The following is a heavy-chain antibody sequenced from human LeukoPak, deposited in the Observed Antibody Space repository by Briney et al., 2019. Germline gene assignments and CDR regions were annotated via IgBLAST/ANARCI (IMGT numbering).Heavy chain of an antibody. J-gene: IGHJ4*02. CDR3: ARTYYYDSSGYYYFDY. Sequence: GASVKVSCKASGGTFSSYAISWVRQAPGQGLEWMGWINPNSGGTNYAQKFQGRVTMTRDTSISTAYMELSRLRSDDTTVYYCARTYYYDSSGYYYFDYWGQGTLVTVSS. D-gene: IGHD3-22*01. CDR2: INPNSGGT. CDR1: GGTFSSYA. V-gene: IGHV1-2*02.